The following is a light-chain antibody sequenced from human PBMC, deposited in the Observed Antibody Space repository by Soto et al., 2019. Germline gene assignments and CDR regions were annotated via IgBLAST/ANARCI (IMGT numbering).Light chain of an antibody. CDR1: QSVSSSY. CDR2: GAY. J-gene: IGKJ1*01. V-gene: IGKV3-20*01. Sequence: EMVLTQSPGTLSLSPGERATLSCRASQSVSSSYLAWYQQKPGQAPRLLIYGAYSRATGIPDRFSGGGSGTDFTLTISRLEPEDSAVYYCQQYGRSRTFGQGPQVDSK. CDR3: QQYGRSRT.